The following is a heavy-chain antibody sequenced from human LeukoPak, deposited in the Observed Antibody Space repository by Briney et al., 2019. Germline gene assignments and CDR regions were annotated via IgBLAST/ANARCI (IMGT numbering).Heavy chain of an antibody. Sequence: GASVKVSCKASGYTFTSYDINWVRQATGQGLEWMGWMNPNSGNTGYAQKFQGRVTITRNTPISTAYMELSSLRSEDTAVYYCARGFRIVVVPAAIGYWFDPWGQGTLVTVSS. CDR3: ARGFRIVVVPAAIGYWFDP. J-gene: IGHJ5*02. CDR2: MNPNSGNT. V-gene: IGHV1-8*03. D-gene: IGHD2-2*02. CDR1: GYTFTSYD.